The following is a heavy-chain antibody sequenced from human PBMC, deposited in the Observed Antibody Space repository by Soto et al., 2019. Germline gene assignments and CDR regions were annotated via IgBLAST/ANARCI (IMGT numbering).Heavy chain of an antibody. CDR1: GFTFSDYA. Sequence: VQLVESGGGVVQPGRSLRLSCAAAGFTFSDYAMHWVRQAPGKGLEWVAVVSHDGRNTHYAASVKGRFTISRDSSKNTVSLAMTSLRAEDTAGYSCAKGGRQWLVTSDFNYWGQGALVTVSS. D-gene: IGHD6-19*01. CDR3: AKGGRQWLVTSDFNY. V-gene: IGHV3-30*18. J-gene: IGHJ4*02. CDR2: VSHDGRNT.